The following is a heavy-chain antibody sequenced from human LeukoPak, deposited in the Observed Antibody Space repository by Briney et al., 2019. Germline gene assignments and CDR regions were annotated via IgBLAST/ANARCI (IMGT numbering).Heavy chain of an antibody. CDR2: IYPGDSDT. Sequence: GESLKISCKGSGYSFTSYWIGWVRQMPGKGLEWMGIIYPGDSDTRYSPSFQGQVTISADKSISTAYQQWSSLKASDTAMYYCARITMVRGVIIGGDYWGQGTLVTVSS. CDR1: GYSFTSYW. V-gene: IGHV5-51*01. CDR3: ARITMVRGVIIGGDY. J-gene: IGHJ4*02. D-gene: IGHD3-10*01.